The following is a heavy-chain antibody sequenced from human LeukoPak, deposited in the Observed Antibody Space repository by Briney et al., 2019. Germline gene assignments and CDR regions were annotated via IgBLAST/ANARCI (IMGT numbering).Heavy chain of an antibody. V-gene: IGHV3-7*03. CDR2: IRQDGREK. D-gene: IGHD2/OR15-2a*01. CDR3: ARGRFFYGWGMDV. Sequence: GGSLRLSCVASGLTLDKDWMTWVRQAPGKGLEWVANIRQDGREKDLVDSVKGRFTISRDDATSSVYLQMSSVRVEDTAIYYCARGRFFYGWGMDVWGQGTTVTVS. CDR1: GLTLDKDW. J-gene: IGHJ6*02.